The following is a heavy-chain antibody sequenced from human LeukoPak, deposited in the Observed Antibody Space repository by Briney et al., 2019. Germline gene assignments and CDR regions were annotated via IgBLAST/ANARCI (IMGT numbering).Heavy chain of an antibody. CDR1: GGSISSFY. D-gene: IGHD4-11*01. Sequence: SETLSLTCTVSGGSISSFYWSWIRQPPGKGLEWIGCIYYSGDTNYNPSLKSRLAISVDTSKNQFSLKLRSVTAADTAVYYCARESSSNWNWFDPWGQGTLVTVSS. V-gene: IGHV4-59*01. CDR3: ARESSSNWNWFDP. CDR2: IYYSGDT. J-gene: IGHJ5*02.